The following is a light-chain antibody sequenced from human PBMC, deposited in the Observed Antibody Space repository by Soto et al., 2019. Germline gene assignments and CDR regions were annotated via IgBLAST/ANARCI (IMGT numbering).Light chain of an antibody. V-gene: IGLV2-23*02. CDR3: GSYEGSNTLV. CDR2: KVT. Sequence: QSVLTQPASVSGSPGQSITISCTGTSSDVGSYNLVSWFQQHPGKAPKLMIYKVTERPSGVSDRFSVSKSGSTASLTISGLQAEDEADYYFGSYEGSNTLVFGGGTKLTVL. J-gene: IGLJ2*01. CDR1: SSDVGSYNL.